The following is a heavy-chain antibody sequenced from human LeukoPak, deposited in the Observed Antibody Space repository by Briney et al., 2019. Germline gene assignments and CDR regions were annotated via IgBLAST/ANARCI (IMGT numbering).Heavy chain of an antibody. CDR1: GGTFSSYT. CDR2: IIPILGIA. CDR3: ASGASYYYDSSDNFDY. J-gene: IGHJ4*02. Sequence: LGASVKVSCKASGGTFSSYTISRVRQAPGQGLEWMGRIIPILGIANYAQKFQGRVTITADKSTSTAYMELSSLRSEDTAVYYCASGASYYYDSSDNFDYWGQGTLVTVSS. V-gene: IGHV1-69*02. D-gene: IGHD3-22*01.